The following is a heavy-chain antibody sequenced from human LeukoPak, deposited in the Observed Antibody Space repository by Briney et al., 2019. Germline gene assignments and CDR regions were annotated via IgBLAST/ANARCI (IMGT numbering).Heavy chain of an antibody. Sequence: SVKVSCKASGGTFSSYTISWVRQAPGQGLEWMGRIIPILGIANYAQKFQGRVTITADKSTSTAHMELSSLRSEDTAVYYCATYSSGWYTFDYWGQGTLVTVSS. CDR3: ATYSSGWYTFDY. J-gene: IGHJ4*02. CDR2: IIPILGIA. D-gene: IGHD6-19*01. V-gene: IGHV1-69*02. CDR1: GGTFSSYT.